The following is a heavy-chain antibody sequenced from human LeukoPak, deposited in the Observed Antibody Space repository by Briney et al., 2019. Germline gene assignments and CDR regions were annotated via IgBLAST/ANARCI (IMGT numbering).Heavy chain of an antibody. V-gene: IGHV3-30-3*02. CDR2: LSFDESS. CDR3: AKDERYYGMDV. J-gene: IGHJ6*02. Sequence: GTSLRLSCATSGINFGASIMHWIRQAPGKGLEWVAGLSFDESSYYGGSVEGRFIISGDNSKNTLYLQMNSLRAEDTAVYYCAKDERYYGMDVWGQGTTVTVSS. CDR1: GINFGASI.